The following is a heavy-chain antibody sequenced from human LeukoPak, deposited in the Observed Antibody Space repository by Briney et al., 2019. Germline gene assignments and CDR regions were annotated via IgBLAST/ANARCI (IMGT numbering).Heavy chain of an antibody. V-gene: IGHV3-49*04. CDR2: IRSKAYGGTT. J-gene: IGHJ4*02. Sequence: PGGSLRLSCTASGFTFGDYAMSWVRQAPGKGLEWVGFIRSKAYGGTTEYAASVKGRFTISRDDSKSIAYLQMNSLKTEDTAVYYCTRDPGVAGTTYMLDYWGQGTLVTVSS. CDR1: GFTFGDYA. CDR3: TRDPGVAGTTYMLDY. D-gene: IGHD1-7*01.